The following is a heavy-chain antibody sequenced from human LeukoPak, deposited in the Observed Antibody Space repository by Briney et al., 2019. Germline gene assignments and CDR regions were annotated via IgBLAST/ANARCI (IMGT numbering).Heavy chain of an antibody. CDR3: ARDMGYSSSPVSDY. CDR2: ISSSSSYI. CDR1: GFTVSSDF. D-gene: IGHD6-13*01. J-gene: IGHJ4*02. Sequence: GGSLRLSCAASGFTVSSDFMSWVRQAPGKGLEWVSSISSSSSYIYYADSVKGRFTISRDNAKNSLYLQMNSLRAEDTAVYYCARDMGYSSSPVSDYWGQGTLVTVSS. V-gene: IGHV3-21*01.